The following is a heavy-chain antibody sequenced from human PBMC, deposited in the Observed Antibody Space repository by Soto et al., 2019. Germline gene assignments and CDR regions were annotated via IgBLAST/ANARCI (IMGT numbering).Heavy chain of an antibody. CDR3: ARVKGGTTRRAFDS. Sequence: SETLSLTCTVSGDSISSGGYYWSWIRQHPGKGLEWIGYIYDNGGAYYSPSLKGRVVISVDRSENQFSLRLSSVTAADTAVYYCARVKGGTTRRAFDSWGQGTRVTVAS. CDR1: GDSISSGGYY. J-gene: IGHJ4*02. D-gene: IGHD1-7*01. CDR2: IYDNGGA. V-gene: IGHV4-31*03.